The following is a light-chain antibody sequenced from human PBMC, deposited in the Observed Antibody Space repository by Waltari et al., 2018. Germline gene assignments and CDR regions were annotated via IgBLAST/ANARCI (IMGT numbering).Light chain of an antibody. CDR2: DAS. CDR3: QQETNWSLT. V-gene: IGKV3D-15*01. Sequence: EIVMTQSPATLSLSPGQRATLSCRASQSVSSRLAWYQQKPGQPPRLLIYDASSRATGIPDRFSGSGSGTEFTLTISSLEPEDVAVYFCQQETNWSLTFGGGTKVEI. CDR1: QSVSSR. J-gene: IGKJ4*01.